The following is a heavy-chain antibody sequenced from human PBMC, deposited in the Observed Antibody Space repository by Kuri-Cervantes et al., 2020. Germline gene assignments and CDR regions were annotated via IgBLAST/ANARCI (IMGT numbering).Heavy chain of an antibody. V-gene: IGHV3-48*04. J-gene: IGHJ6*02. CDR1: GFTVSSNY. CDR2: VSSSSSTI. D-gene: IGHD3-3*01. Sequence: GESLKISCAASGFTVSSNYMNWVRQAPGKGLEWVSYVSSSSSTIYYADSVKGRFTISRDNAKNSLYLQMNSLRAEDTAVYYCARGGLYDHPVYYYGMDVWGQGTTVTVSS. CDR3: ARGGLYDHPVYYYGMDV.